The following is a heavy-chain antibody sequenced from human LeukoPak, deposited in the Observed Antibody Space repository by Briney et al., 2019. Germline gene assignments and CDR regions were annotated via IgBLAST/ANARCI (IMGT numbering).Heavy chain of an antibody. D-gene: IGHD1-26*01. V-gene: IGHV4-38-2*02. J-gene: IGHJ5*02. CDR1: AYSISDGFV. CDR3: TRLSHVAGAPEVSWLDP. CDR2: IYHTGTT. Sequence: PSETLSLTCTVSAYSISDGFVWGWIRQPPGKGLEWIASIYHTGTTYYNPSFKSRVTASVDTSKNQFSLRLSSATAADTAVYYCTRLSHVAGAPEVSWLDPWGRGTLVTVSS.